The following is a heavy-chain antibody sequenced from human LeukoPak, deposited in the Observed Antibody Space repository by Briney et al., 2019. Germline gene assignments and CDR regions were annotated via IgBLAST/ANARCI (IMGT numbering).Heavy chain of an antibody. D-gene: IGHD2/OR15-2a*01. CDR2: ISSSSSCI. CDR1: GFTFSSYS. V-gene: IGHV3-21*01. Sequence: PGGSLRLSCAASGFTFSSYSMNWVRQAPGKGLEWVSSISSSSSCIYYADSVKGRFTISRDNAKNSLYLQMNSLSAEDTAVYYCARDFSSVFYWGQGTLVTVSS. J-gene: IGHJ4*02. CDR3: ARDFSSVFY.